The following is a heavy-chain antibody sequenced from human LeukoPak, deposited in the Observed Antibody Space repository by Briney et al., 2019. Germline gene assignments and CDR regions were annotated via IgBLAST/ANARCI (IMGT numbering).Heavy chain of an antibody. Sequence: ASVKVSCKVSGYTLTELSMHWVRQAPGKGLEWMGGFDPEDGETIYAQKFQGRVTITEDTSTDTAYMELSSLRSEDTAVYYCATGLRVVITHFDYWGQGTLVTVSS. J-gene: IGHJ4*02. CDR1: GYTLTELS. D-gene: IGHD3-22*01. V-gene: IGHV1-24*01. CDR3: ATGLRVVITHFDY. CDR2: FDPEDGET.